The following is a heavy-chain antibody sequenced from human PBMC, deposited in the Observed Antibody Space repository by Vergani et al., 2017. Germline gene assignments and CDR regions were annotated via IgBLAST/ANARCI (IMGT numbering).Heavy chain of an antibody. CDR3: ARDSLSGSFAFDI. J-gene: IGHJ3*02. Sequence: EVQLVESGGGLIQPGGSLRLSCAASGFTVSSNYMSWVRQAPGKGLEWVSVIYSGGSTYYADSVKGRFTISRDNSKNTLYLQMNSLRAEDTAVYYCARDSLSGSFAFDIWGQGTMVTGSS. CDR1: GFTVSSNY. V-gene: IGHV3-53*01. CDR2: IYSGGST. D-gene: IGHD1-26*01.